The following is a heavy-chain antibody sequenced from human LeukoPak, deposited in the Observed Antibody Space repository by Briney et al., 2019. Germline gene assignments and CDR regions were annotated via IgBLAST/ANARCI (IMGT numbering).Heavy chain of an antibody. J-gene: IGHJ5*02. CDR2: ISGSGAST. CDR3: AKHREYSSDFFDP. CDR1: GFTFSGSA. V-gene: IGHV3-23*01. D-gene: IGHD5-18*01. Sequence: QSGGSLRLSCSASGFTFSGSAMSWVRQAPGKGLEWVSVISGSGASTYYADSVKGRFTISRDNSKNTLYLRMNSLRAEDTAVYYCAKHREYSSDFFDPWGQGTLVTVSS.